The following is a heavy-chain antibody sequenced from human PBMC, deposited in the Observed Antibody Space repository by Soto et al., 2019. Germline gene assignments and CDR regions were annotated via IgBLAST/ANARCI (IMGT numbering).Heavy chain of an antibody. V-gene: IGHV3-23*01. CDR1: GFTFSSYA. D-gene: IGHD6-19*01. CDR3: AKEQYPSVWYGWFDP. Sequence: EEQLLESGGGLVQPGGSLRLSCAASGFTFSSYAMSWVRQPPGKGLEWVSGISGSGDKTYYAGSVKGRFTISRDNSKNTLVLQMNSLRAEDTAVYFCAKEQYPSVWYGWFDPWGPGTLVTVSS. J-gene: IGHJ5*02. CDR2: ISGSGDKT.